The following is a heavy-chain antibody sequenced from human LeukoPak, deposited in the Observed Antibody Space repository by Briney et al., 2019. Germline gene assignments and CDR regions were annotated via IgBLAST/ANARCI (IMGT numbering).Heavy chain of an antibody. CDR1: GGSISSGVYY. J-gene: IGHJ4*02. D-gene: IGHD6-6*01. CDR2: IYLSGGT. Sequence: SETLSLTCSVSGGSISSGVYYWSWIRQPPGKGLEWIGYIYLSGGTYYSPSLKSRVTISIDTSKNQFSVQMTSVTAADTAVYFCARARSGPARDYFDSWGQGILVTVSS. V-gene: IGHV4-30-2*01. CDR3: ARARSGPARDYFDS.